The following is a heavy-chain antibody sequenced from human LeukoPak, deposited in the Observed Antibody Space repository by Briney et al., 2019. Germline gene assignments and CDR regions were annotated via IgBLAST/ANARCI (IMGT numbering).Heavy chain of an antibody. Sequence: GASVKVSCKASGYTFTGYYMHWVRQAPGQGLEWMGWINPNSGGTNYAQKFQGRVTMTRDTSISTAYMELSRLRSDDTAVYYCARDRKNRVNWNDVQFWFDPWGQGTLVTVSS. J-gene: IGHJ5*02. CDR1: GYTFTGYY. CDR3: ARDRKNRVNWNDVQFWFDP. CDR2: INPNSGGT. V-gene: IGHV1-2*02. D-gene: IGHD1-20*01.